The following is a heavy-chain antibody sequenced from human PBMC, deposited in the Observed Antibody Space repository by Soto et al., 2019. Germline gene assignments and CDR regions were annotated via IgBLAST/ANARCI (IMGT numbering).Heavy chain of an antibody. CDR3: ASYPDSYGGNLLLDY. V-gene: IGHV3-30-3*01. CDR2: ISYDGSNK. J-gene: IGHJ4*02. Sequence: PGGSLRLSCAASGFTFSSYAMHWVRQAPGKGLEGVAVISYDGSNKYYADSVKGRFTISRDKSKNTLYLEMNSLRAEDTAVYYCASYPDSYGGNLLLDYWGQGTLVNVSS. CDR1: GFTFSSYA. D-gene: IGHD2-21*02.